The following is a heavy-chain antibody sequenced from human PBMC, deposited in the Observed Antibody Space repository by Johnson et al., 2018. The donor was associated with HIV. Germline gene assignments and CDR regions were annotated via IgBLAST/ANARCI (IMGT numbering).Heavy chain of an antibody. V-gene: IGHV3-66*01. CDR2: IYSGGTT. J-gene: IGHJ3*02. CDR1: GFTVGSNY. CDR3: ARDQTYSFDI. Sequence: VQLVESGGGVVQPGRSLRLSCAASGFTVGSNYMNWVRQAPGKGLEWVSVIYSGGTTYYADSVKGRFIISRDSSKNTLYLQMDRLRAEDTAQYYCARDQTYSFDIWGQGTMVTVSS. D-gene: IGHD3-10*01.